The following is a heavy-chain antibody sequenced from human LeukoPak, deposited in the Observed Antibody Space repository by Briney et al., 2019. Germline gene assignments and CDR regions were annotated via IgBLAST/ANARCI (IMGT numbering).Heavy chain of an antibody. CDR2: ISDSGGST. CDR1: GFPFSSYA. D-gene: IGHD2-15*01. J-gene: IGHJ6*02. CDR3: VRGYSFGPYGMDV. V-gene: IGHV3-64D*09. Sequence: PGGSLRLSCSASGFPFSSYAMHWVRQAPGKGLEYVSAISDSGGSTYYADSVKGRFTISRDNSKNTLYLQMSSLRAEDTAVYFCVRGYSFGPYGMDVGGQGTTVTVS.